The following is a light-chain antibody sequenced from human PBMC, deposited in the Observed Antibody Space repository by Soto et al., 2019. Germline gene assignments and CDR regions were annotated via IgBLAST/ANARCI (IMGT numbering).Light chain of an antibody. Sequence: QSALTQPRSVSGSAGQSVTISCTGISSDVGGYNYVSWYQQHPGKAPKLMVYDVSKRPSGVPDRLSGSKSGHTASLTISGLQAEDEADYYCCSYAGRYTYVFGTGTKVTVL. CDR1: SSDVGGYNY. CDR2: DVS. J-gene: IGLJ1*01. V-gene: IGLV2-11*01. CDR3: CSYAGRYTYV.